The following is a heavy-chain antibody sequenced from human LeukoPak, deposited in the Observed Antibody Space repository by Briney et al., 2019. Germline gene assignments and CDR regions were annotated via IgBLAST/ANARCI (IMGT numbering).Heavy chain of an antibody. D-gene: IGHD6-6*01. CDR2: TYYRSKWYN. CDR3: TRFDSSSKYLDP. J-gene: IGHJ5*02. Sequence: TSQTLSLTCAISGDSVSSNSAAWHWFRQSPSRGLEWLGRTYYRSKWYNDYAVSVKSRITINPDTSKNQFSLQLNSVTPEDTALYYCTRFDSSSKYLDPWGQGTLVTVSS. CDR1: GDSVSSNSAA. V-gene: IGHV6-1*01.